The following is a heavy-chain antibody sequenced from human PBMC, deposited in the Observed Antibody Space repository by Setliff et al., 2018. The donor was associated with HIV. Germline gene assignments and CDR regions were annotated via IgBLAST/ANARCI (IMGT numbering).Heavy chain of an antibody. J-gene: IGHJ4*02. CDR2: FYYSGTT. Sequence: PSETLSLTCAVSGDSVSSYYWTWIRQPPGKGLEWIGYFYYSGTTNYNPSLKSRVTISVDTSKNQFSLKLSSVTAADTAVYYCARHYDSSGDGDYVDDCGRGIMVTVSS. V-gene: IGHV4-59*08. D-gene: IGHD3-22*01. CDR3: ARHYDSSGDGDYVDD. CDR1: GDSVSSYY.